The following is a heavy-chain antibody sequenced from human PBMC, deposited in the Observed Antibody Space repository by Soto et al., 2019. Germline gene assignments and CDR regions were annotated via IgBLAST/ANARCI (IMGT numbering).Heavy chain of an antibody. CDR2: INPSGGST. Sequence: GASVKVSCKASGYTFTSYYMHWVRQAPGQGLEWMGIINPSGGSTSYAQKFQGRVTMTRDTSTSTVYMELSSLRSGDTAVYYCARSLGYSSSSLFRYYYYGMDVWGQGTTVTVSS. J-gene: IGHJ6*02. CDR3: ARSLGYSSSSLFRYYYYGMDV. D-gene: IGHD6-6*01. CDR1: GYTFTSYY. V-gene: IGHV1-46*01.